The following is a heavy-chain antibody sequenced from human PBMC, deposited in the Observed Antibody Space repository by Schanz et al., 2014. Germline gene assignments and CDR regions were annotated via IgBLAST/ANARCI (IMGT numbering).Heavy chain of an antibody. CDR2: ISYHGSER. J-gene: IGHJ4*02. Sequence: QVQLVESGGGVVQPGRSLRLSCAGSGFSFSDYGMHWVRQAPGRGLEWVAVISYHGSERYYADSVKGRFTISRDNXXXTLYLQMNSLRTXXXXXYFCAKSYDTSGYSGFDYWGQGTLVTVSS. CDR3: AKSYDTSGYSGFDY. D-gene: IGHD3-22*01. V-gene: IGHV3-30*03. CDR1: GFSFSDYG.